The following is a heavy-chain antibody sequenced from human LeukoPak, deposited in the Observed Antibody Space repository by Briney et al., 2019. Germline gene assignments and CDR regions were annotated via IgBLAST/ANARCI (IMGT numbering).Heavy chain of an antibody. D-gene: IGHD2-2*01. CDR3: ARARYCSSTSCPALQDAFDI. CDR2: IYTSGST. CDR1: GGSLSSYY. J-gene: IGHJ3*02. V-gene: IGHV4-4*07. Sequence: PSETLSLTCTVSGGSLSSYYWSWIRQPAGKGLEWIGRIYTSGSTNYNPSLKSRVTMSVDTSKNQFSLKLSSVTAADTAVYYCARARYCSSTSCPALQDAFDIWGQGTMVTVSS.